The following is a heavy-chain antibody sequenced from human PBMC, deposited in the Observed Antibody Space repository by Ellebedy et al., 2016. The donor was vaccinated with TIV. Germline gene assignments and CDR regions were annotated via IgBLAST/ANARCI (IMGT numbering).Heavy chain of an antibody. CDR3: ASEGLRLDY. J-gene: IGHJ4*02. CDR1: GFTVSSNY. D-gene: IGHD5-12*01. Sequence: GGSLRLXCAASGFTVSSNYMSWVRQAPGKGLEWVSVIYSGGSTYYADPVKGRFTISRDNAKNSLYLQMNSLRAEDTAVYYCASEGLRLDYWGQGTLVTVSS. V-gene: IGHV3-53*01. CDR2: IYSGGST.